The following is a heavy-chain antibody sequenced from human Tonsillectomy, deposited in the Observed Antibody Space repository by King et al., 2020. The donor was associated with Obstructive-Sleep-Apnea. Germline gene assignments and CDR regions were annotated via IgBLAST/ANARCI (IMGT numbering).Heavy chain of an antibody. Sequence: VQLQESGPGLVKPSETLSLTCTVSGDSINNYYCSWIRHPPGKGLEWIGHIHSSGRTNYNPSLKSRVTISVDTSNSQFSLKLSSVIAADTAVYFCARLPDFDWVYGMDVWGQGTTVTVSS. V-gene: IGHV4-59*12. D-gene: IGHD3-9*01. CDR2: IHSSGRT. CDR3: ARLPDFDWVYGMDV. CDR1: GDSINNYY. J-gene: IGHJ6*02.